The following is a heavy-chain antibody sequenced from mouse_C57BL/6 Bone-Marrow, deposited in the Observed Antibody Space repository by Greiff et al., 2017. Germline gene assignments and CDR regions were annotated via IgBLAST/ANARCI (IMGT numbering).Heavy chain of an antibody. Sequence: QVQLQQPGTELVKPGASVKLSCKASGYTFTSYWMHWVKQRPGQGLEWIGNINPNNGGTSYNQKLKGKATLTVDKSSRTAYMELRSLTSEDSAVYYCARDYYGSSWYFDYWGQGTILTVSS. J-gene: IGHJ2*01. D-gene: IGHD1-1*01. CDR2: INPNNGGT. CDR1: GYTFTSYW. CDR3: ARDYYGSSWYFDY. V-gene: IGHV1-53*01.